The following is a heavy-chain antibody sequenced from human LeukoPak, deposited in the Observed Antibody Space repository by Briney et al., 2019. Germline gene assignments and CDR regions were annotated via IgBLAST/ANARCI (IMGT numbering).Heavy chain of an antibody. D-gene: IGHD1-1*01. CDR1: GYSSTSYW. CDR3: ARQLQLERLPDY. Sequence: RTGESLKISCKGSGYSSTSYWIGWVRQMPGKGLEWMGIIYPGDSDTRYSPSFQGQVTISADKSISTAYLQWSSLKASDTAMYYCARQLQLERLPDYWGQGTLVTVSS. CDR2: IYPGDSDT. V-gene: IGHV5-51*01. J-gene: IGHJ4*02.